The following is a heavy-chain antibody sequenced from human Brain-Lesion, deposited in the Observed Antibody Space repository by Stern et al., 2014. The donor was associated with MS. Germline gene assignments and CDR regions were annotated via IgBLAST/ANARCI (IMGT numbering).Heavy chain of an antibody. CDR3: ARGRVVPGFQYYATDV. CDR2: IFNSGST. Sequence: VQLVESGPGLVKPSQTLSLSCTVSGGSISSGGYYWSWIRQPAGKGLEWIGRIFNSGSTSYNPSPKSRVPLSIDTSKNQFSLRLNSMTAADTAVYYCARGRVVPGFQYYATDVWGQGTTVIVSS. D-gene: IGHD2-2*01. J-gene: IGHJ6*02. V-gene: IGHV4-61*02. CDR1: GGSISSGGYY.